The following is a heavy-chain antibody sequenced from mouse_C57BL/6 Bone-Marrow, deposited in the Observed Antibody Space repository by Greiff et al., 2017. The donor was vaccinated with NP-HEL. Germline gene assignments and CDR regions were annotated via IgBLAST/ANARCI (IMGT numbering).Heavy chain of an antibody. V-gene: IGHV1-81*01. J-gene: IGHJ2*01. CDR2: IYPGSGST. CDR3: ARGGKGDYFDY. CDR1: GYTFTSYG. Sequence: VQLQQSGAELARPGASVKLSCKASGYTFTSYGISWVKQRTGQGLEWIGEIYPGSGSTNYNEKFKSKATLTVDTSSSTAYMQLSSLTSEDSAVYYCARGGKGDYFDYWGQGTTLTVSS.